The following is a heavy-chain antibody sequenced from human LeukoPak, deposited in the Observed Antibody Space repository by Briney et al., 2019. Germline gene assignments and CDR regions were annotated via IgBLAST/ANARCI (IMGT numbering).Heavy chain of an antibody. D-gene: IGHD4-17*01. Sequence: SQTLSLTCAISGDSVSSNSAAWNWNRQSPSRGLEWLGRTYYRSKWYNDYAVSVKSRITINPDTSKNQFSLQLNSVTPEDTAVYYCARDQTVTTPAFDYWGQGTLVTVSS. CDR2: TYYRSKWYN. J-gene: IGHJ4*02. V-gene: IGHV6-1*01. CDR3: ARDQTVTTPAFDY. CDR1: GDSVSSNSAA.